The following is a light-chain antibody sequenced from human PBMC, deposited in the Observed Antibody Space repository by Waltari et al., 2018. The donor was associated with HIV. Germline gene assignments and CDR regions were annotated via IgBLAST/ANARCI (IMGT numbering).Light chain of an antibody. CDR1: SSNIGAGSD. CDR3: QSLDSRMSGLV. J-gene: IGLJ2*01. V-gene: IGLV1-40*01. CDR2: GKH. Sequence: QSVLTQPPSVSGAPGQRVTISCTGRSSNIGAGSDVHWYQQLPGTAPTLLIHGKHTQVAGGTYRFSGAQSGTAASLAITGLQAEDEADYYCQSLDSRMSGLVFGGGTKLTVL.